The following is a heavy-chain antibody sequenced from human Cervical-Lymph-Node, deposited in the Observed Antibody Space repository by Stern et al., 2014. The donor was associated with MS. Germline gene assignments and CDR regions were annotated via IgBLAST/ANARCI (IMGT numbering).Heavy chain of an antibody. CDR1: GYQFSSYG. J-gene: IGHJ4*02. D-gene: IGHD3-16*01. CDR3: ARGGWNFDF. CDR2: IYPCDSDT. V-gene: IGHV5-51*03. Sequence: VQLVESGAEVKKPGESLKISCKGSGYQFSSYGIAWVRQLPGKGLEWMGSIYPCDSDTKYSPSFQGQVTISADKSINTAYLQWDTLKALDSAIYYCARGGWNFDFWGQGSLVTVSS.